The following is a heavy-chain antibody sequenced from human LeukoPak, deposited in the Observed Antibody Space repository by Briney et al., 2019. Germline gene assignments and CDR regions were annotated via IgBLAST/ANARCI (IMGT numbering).Heavy chain of an antibody. V-gene: IGHV1-18*04. CDR2: ISAYNGNT. CDR1: GYTFTSYA. Sequence: ASVKVSCKASGYTFTSYAMHWVRQAPGQGLEWMGWISAYNGNTNYAQKLQGRVTMTTDTSTSTAYMELRSLRSDDTAVYYCARIRRYSSSWYNWFDPWGQGTLVTVSS. CDR3: ARIRRYSSSWYNWFDP. D-gene: IGHD6-13*01. J-gene: IGHJ5*02.